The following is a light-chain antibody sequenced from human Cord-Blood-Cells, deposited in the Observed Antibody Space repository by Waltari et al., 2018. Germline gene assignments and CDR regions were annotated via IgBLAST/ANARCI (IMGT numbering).Light chain of an antibody. CDR3: NSRDSSGNHVV. Sequence: SSELTQYPAVSVALGQTVRITCQGDGLRSYYASWYQQKPGQAPVLVIYGKNNRPSGIPDRFSGSSSGNTASLTITGAQAEDEADYYCNSRDSSGNHVVFGGGTKLTVL. CDR2: GKN. CDR1: GLRSYY. J-gene: IGLJ2*01. V-gene: IGLV3-19*01.